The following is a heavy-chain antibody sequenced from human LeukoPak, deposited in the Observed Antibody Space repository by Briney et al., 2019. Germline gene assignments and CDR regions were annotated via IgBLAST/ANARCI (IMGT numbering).Heavy chain of an antibody. J-gene: IGHJ3*02. CDR3: ATTYGSGTSFGAFDI. CDR2: ISSSGSTI. Sequence: GGSLRLSCAASGFTFSNAWMNWVRQAPGKGLEWVSYISSSGSTIYYADSVKGRFTISRDNAKNSLYLQMNSLRAEDTAVYYCATTYGSGTSFGAFDIWGQGTMVTVSS. D-gene: IGHD3-10*01. V-gene: IGHV3-48*04. CDR1: GFTFSNAW.